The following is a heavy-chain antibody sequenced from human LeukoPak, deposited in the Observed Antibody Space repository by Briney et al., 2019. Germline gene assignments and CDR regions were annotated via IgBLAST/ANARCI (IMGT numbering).Heavy chain of an antibody. V-gene: IGHV3-30-3*01. J-gene: IGHJ4*02. Sequence: GGSLRLSCAASGFTFSSYAMHWVRQAPGKGLEWVAVISYDGSNKYYADSVKGRFTISRDNSKNTLYLQMYSLRAEDTAVYYCARDLADYFDYWGQGTLVTVSS. CDR1: GFTFSSYA. CDR3: ARDLADYFDY. CDR2: ISYDGSNK.